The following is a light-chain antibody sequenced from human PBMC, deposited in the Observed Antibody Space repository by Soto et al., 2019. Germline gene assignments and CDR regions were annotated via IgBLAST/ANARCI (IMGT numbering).Light chain of an antibody. CDR2: KAS. Sequence: EIKMTRSLSTLSESEEEKVPITCRASQSISSWLAWYQQKPGKAPKLLIYKASSLESGVPSRFSGSGSGTEFTLTISSLQPDDFATYYCQQYNSYPWTFGQGTKVDIK. CDR1: QSISSW. J-gene: IGKJ1*01. CDR3: QQYNSYPWT. V-gene: IGKV1-5*03.